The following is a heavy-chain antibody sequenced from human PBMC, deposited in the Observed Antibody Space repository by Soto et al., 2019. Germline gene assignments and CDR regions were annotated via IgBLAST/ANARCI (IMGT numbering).Heavy chain of an antibody. J-gene: IGHJ4*02. CDR3: VTYLGRLCDY. Sequence: GGSLRLSCAASGFAFSRYAMTWVRQAPGKGLEWVSTILSAGGTFYSDSVKGRFTISRDNSESTLYLQMNSLRVEDTALYYCVTYLGRLCDYWGQGTLVTVSS. CDR1: GFAFSRYA. D-gene: IGHD3-16*01. CDR2: ILSAGGT. V-gene: IGHV3-23*01.